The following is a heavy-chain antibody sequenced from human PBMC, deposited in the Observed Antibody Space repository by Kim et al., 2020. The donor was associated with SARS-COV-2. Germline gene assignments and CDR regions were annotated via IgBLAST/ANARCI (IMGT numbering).Heavy chain of an antibody. CDR1: GFTFSSYG. CDR3: ANLIVGATIGGRDAFDI. V-gene: IGHV3-30*18. Sequence: GGSLRLSCAASGFTFSSYGMHWVRQAPGKGLEWVAVISYDGSNKYYADSVKGRFTISRDNSKNTLYLQMNSLRAEDTAVYYCANLIVGATIGGRDAFDIWGQGTMVTVSS. CDR2: ISYDGSNK. D-gene: IGHD1-26*01. J-gene: IGHJ3*02.